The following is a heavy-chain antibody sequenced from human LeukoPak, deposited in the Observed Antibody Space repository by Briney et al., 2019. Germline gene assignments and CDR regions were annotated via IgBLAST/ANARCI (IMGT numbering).Heavy chain of an antibody. J-gene: IGHJ5*02. CDR1: GFTFSSYS. V-gene: IGHV3-48*04. D-gene: IGHD2-15*01. Sequence: PGGSLRLSCAASGFTFSSYSMNWVRQAPGKGLEWVSYISSSSSTIYYADSVKGRFTISRDNAKNSLYLQMNSLRAEDTAVYYCARDDYCSGGSCYYDGWFDPWGQGTLVTVSS. CDR3: ARDDYCSGGSCYYDGWFDP. CDR2: ISSSSSTI.